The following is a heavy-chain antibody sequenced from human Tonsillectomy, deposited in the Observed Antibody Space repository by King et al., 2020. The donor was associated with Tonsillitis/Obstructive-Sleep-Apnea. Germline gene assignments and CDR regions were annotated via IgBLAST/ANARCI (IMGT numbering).Heavy chain of an antibody. J-gene: IGHJ4*02. CDR3: TTGDVLRFLGGGY. D-gene: IGHD3-3*01. Sequence: VQLVESGGGLVKPGGSLRLSCAASGFTFSNAWMSWVRQAPGKGLEWVGRIKSKTDGGTTDYAAPVKGRLTISRDDSKNTRYLQMNSLKTEDTAVYYCTTGDVLRFLGGGYWGQGTLVTVSS. CDR1: GFTFSNAW. CDR2: IKSKTDGGTT. V-gene: IGHV3-15*01.